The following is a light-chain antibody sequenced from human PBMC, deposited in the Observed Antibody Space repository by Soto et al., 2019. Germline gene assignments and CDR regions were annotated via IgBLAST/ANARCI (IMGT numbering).Light chain of an antibody. J-gene: IGKJ2*01. CDR1: QSVSSSY. V-gene: IGKV3-20*01. CDR2: GAS. CDR3: QQYGSSPYT. Sequence: EIVLTQSPGTLSLSPGERATLSCRASQSVSSSYLAWYQQKPGQAPRLLIYGASSRATGIPDRFSGSGSGTDFTLTISRLEPEDFAVYYWQQYGSSPYTFGPGTKLEIK.